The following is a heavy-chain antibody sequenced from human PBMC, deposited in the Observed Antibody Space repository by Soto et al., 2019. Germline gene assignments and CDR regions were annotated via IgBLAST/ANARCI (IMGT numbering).Heavy chain of an antibody. V-gene: IGHV5-10-1*01. CDR3: ARNAYYDILTGYYYYYGMDV. Sequence: GESLKISCKGSGYSFTSYWISWVLQMPGKGLEWMGRIDPSDSYTNYSPSFQGHVTISADKSISTAYLQWSSLKASDTAMYYCARNAYYDILTGYYYYYGMDVWGQGTTVTVSS. J-gene: IGHJ6*02. CDR2: IDPSDSYT. D-gene: IGHD3-9*01. CDR1: GYSFTSYW.